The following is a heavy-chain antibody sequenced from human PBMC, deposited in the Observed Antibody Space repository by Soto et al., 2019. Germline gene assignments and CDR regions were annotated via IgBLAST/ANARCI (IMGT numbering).Heavy chain of an antibody. CDR2: INPNSGNT. D-gene: IGHD6-6*01. V-gene: IGHV1-8*01. CDR3: ARRRLAVAARPYYYYVMDV. J-gene: IGHJ6*02. Sequence: QVQLVQSGAEVKKPGASVKVSCKASGYTFTSYDINWVRQATGQGLEWMGWINPNSGNTAYAQKFQGRDNMTRNTYTGTASMELSGLRSDATAVYYCARRRLAVAARPYYYYVMDVWGQGTTVTVAS. CDR1: GYTFTSYD.